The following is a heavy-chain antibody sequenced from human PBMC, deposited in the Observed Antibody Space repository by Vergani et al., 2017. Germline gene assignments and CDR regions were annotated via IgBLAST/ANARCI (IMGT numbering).Heavy chain of an antibody. Sequence: QVQLVESGGGMVQPGRSLRLSCAASGFTFSSYAMHWVRQAPGKGLEWVAVISYDGSNKYYADSVKGRFTISRDNSKNTLYLQMNSLRAEDTAVYYCTTGVVVPAAITKPALDYWGQGTLVTVSS. D-gene: IGHD2-2*01. CDR1: GFTFSSYA. CDR2: ISYDGSNK. V-gene: IGHV3-30*04. J-gene: IGHJ4*02. CDR3: TTGVVVPAAITKPALDY.